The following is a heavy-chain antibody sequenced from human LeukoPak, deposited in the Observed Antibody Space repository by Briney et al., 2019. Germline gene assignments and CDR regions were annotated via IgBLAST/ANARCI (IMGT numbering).Heavy chain of an antibody. V-gene: IGHV5-51*01. J-gene: IGHJ5*02. Sequence: GESLKISCKGSGYSFTSYWIGWVRQMPGKGLEWMGIIYPGDSDTRYSPSFQGQVTISADKSISTAYLQWSSLKASDTAMYYWARRDQEYSSGWSSWFDPWGQGTLVTVSS. CDR2: IYPGDSDT. CDR1: GYSFTSYW. D-gene: IGHD6-19*01. CDR3: ARRDQEYSSGWSSWFDP.